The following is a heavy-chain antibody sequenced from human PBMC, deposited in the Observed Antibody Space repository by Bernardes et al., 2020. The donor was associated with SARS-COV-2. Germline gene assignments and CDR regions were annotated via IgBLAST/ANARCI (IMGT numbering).Heavy chain of an antibody. CDR2: ISSSGGAI. CDR3: ARDEAYYYGSGTDGDGMVV. Sequence: GGSLRLSCRASGFTFRNYDMNWVRQAPGKGLEWVSYISSSGGAIYYADSVKGRFIISRDNAKNSLYLQMNSLRAEDTAVYYCARDEAYYYGSGTDGDGMVVWGQGTTIIVAS. V-gene: IGHV3-48*03. CDR1: GFTFRNYD. D-gene: IGHD3-10*01. J-gene: IGHJ6*02.